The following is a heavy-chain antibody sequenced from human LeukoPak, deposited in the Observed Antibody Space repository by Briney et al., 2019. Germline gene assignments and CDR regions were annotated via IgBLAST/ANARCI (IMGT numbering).Heavy chain of an antibody. J-gene: IGHJ6*03. Sequence: GGSLRLSCAASGFTFSSYEMNWVRQAPGKGLEWVSYISSSGSTIYYADSVKGRFTISRDNAKNSLYLQMNSLRAEDTAVYYCARGFGLAYYYYSMDVWGKGTTVTISS. CDR3: ARGFGLAYYYYSMDV. D-gene: IGHD3-3*01. CDR1: GFTFSSYE. CDR2: ISSSGSTI. V-gene: IGHV3-48*03.